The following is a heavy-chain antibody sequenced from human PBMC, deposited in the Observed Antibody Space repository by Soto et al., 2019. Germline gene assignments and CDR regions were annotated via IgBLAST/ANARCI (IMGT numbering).Heavy chain of an antibody. CDR3: VQTHTWRRFGY. Sequence: QITLKESVPTLVKPTQPLTLTCTFSGFSLSTSGVGVGWIRQPPGKALEGLALIYWDGDKRYSPSLKSMLTIMKDTSKHQVVLIMTNMDPVDTATYYCVQTHTWRRFGYLGQGTLVTVSS. D-gene: IGHD5-12*01. V-gene: IGHV2-5*02. CDR1: GFSLSTSGVG. CDR2: IYWDGDK. J-gene: IGHJ4*02.